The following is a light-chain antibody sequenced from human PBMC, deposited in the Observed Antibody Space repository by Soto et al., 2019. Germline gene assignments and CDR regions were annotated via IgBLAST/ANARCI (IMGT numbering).Light chain of an antibody. V-gene: IGKV3-15*01. CDR2: GAS. Sequence: EIVIEQSPATLSVSPGERATLSCRASQSISTNLAWYQQNPGQAPRLLISGASTRATGIPARFSGSGSGTEFTLTISSLQSEDFAVYYCQQYHNWPTFGQGTRLEIK. CDR3: QQYHNWPT. J-gene: IGKJ5*01. CDR1: QSISTN.